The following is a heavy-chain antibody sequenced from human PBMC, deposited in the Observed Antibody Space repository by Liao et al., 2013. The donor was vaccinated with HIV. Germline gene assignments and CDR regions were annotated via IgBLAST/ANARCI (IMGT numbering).Heavy chain of an antibody. Sequence: QVQLHQWGAGLLKPSETLSLTCAVYGGSFSDYSWNWIRHFPGKGLEWIGYIFYSGDTYYNPSLKSRITMSIDTSKNQFSLSLTSVTARDTAVYYCARDSGAAAGLFESWGQGTLVTVSS. CDR3: ARDSGAAAGLFES. V-gene: IGHV4-34*11. J-gene: IGHJ4*02. D-gene: IGHD6-13*01. CDR1: GGSFSDYS. CDR2: IFYSGDT.